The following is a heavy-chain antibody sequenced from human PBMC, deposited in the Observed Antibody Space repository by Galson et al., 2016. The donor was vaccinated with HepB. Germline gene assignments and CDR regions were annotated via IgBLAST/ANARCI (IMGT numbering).Heavy chain of an antibody. D-gene: IGHD1-1*01. Sequence: SLRLSCAASGFTFDDSAMHWVRQAPGKGLEWVSGINWNSGSIAYADSVKGRFTISRDNAKNSLYLQMNSLRAEDTALYYCAKDRSNWNLYYFDYWGQGTLATVSS. CDR3: AKDRSNWNLYYFDY. J-gene: IGHJ4*02. CDR1: GFTFDDSA. V-gene: IGHV3-9*01. CDR2: INWNSGSI.